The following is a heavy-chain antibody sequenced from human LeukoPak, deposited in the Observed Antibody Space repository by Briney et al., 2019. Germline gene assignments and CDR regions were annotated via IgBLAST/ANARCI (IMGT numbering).Heavy chain of an antibody. D-gene: IGHD3-22*01. J-gene: IGHJ4*02. V-gene: IGHV3-30-3*01. CDR2: ISYDGSNK. Sequence: GGSLRLSCAASGFTFSSYAMHWVRQAPGKGLEWVAVISYDGSNKYYADSVKGRFTISRDNSKNTLYLQMNSLRAEDTAVYYCARAKTYDSSGYDYWGQGTLVTVSS. CDR1: GFTFSSYA. CDR3: ARAKTYDSSGYDY.